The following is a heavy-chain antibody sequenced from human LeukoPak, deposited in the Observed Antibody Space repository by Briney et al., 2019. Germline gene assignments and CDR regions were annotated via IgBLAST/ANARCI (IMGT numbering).Heavy chain of an antibody. Sequence: SVKVSCKASGGTFSSYAISWVRQAPGQGLEWMGGIIPILGTANYAQKFQGRVTITADESTSTAYMELSSLRSEDTAVYYCARVDTVGYGDKYNWFDPWGQGTLVTVSS. J-gene: IGHJ5*02. CDR1: GGTFSSYA. D-gene: IGHD4-17*01. CDR3: ARVDTVGYGDKYNWFDP. V-gene: IGHV1-69*13. CDR2: IIPILGTA.